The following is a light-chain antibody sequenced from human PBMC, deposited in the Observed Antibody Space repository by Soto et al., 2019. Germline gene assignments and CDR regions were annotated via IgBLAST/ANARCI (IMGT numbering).Light chain of an antibody. J-gene: IGKJ4*01. CDR1: QGISSW. CDR2: AAS. CDR3: QESYSTPLA. V-gene: IGKV1-12*01. Sequence: DIQMTQSPSSVSASVGDRVTITCRASQGISSWLAWYQQKPGKAPKLLIYAASSLQSGVPSRFSGRGSGTEFTLTISNLQPGDSALYFCQESYSTPLAFGGGTRVEIK.